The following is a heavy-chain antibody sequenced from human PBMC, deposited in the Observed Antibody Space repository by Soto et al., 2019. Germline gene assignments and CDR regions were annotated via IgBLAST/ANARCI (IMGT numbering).Heavy chain of an antibody. CDR3: ARGPFRPSAMDV. CDR1: GDNFRKNV. Sequence: WASVKVSCKTSGDNFRKNVFTWVRQAPGQGLEWMGGTIPALGKTHYIEKFQGRVTITVDDATRTVYMEVRNLTSEDTAIYYCARGPFRPSAMDVWGQGTTVTVSS. CDR2: TIPALGKT. J-gene: IGHJ6*02. D-gene: IGHD3-10*01. V-gene: IGHV1-69*10.